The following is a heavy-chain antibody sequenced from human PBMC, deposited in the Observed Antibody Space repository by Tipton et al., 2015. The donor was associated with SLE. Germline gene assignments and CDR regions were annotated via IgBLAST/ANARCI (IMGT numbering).Heavy chain of an antibody. V-gene: IGHV3-64D*09. CDR2: LFSDGGST. CDR3: VGGFRHGDY. Sequence: SLRLSCAASGFTFSSYWMYWVRQAPGKGPEFVSGLFSDGGSTYYADSVKGRFTISRDNSKNTLYLQMSSLRTEDTAVYHCVGGFRHGDYWGQGTLVTVSS. D-gene: IGHD3-16*01. J-gene: IGHJ4*02. CDR1: GFTFSSYW.